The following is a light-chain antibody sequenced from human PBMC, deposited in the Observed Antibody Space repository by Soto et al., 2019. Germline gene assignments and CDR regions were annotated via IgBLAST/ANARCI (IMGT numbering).Light chain of an antibody. Sequence: IQMTQSPSTLSASIGDRVIITCRARQSIRTWLAWYQQKPGKAPKLLIYDASSLESGVPSRFSGSGAGTDFTLTISSLQSDDFAIYYCQQYNSSPWTFGPGTQVEV. CDR2: DAS. CDR1: QSIRTW. V-gene: IGKV1-5*01. CDR3: QQYNSSPWT. J-gene: IGKJ1*01.